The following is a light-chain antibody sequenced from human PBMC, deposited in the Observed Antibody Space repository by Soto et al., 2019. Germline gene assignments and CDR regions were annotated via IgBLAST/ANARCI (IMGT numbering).Light chain of an antibody. CDR3: QQYNSYSWT. CDR1: QSISAW. J-gene: IGKJ1*01. V-gene: IGKV1-5*01. Sequence: DIQMTQSPSTLFASVGDTVTITCRASQSISAWLAWYQQRPGKAPKLLIYAASSLQSGVPSRFSGSGSGTDFTLTISSLQPEDFATYYCQQYNSYSWTFGQGTKVDIK. CDR2: AAS.